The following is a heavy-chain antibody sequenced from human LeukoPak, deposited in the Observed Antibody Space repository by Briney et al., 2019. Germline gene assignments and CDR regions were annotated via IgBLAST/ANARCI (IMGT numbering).Heavy chain of an antibody. CDR3: ARGGSYYYHYFDY. Sequence: GRSLRLSCAASRFTFSSYGLHWLRHPPRKGLEGVAVIWNDGSKKYYADSVKGRFTISRDNSKNTLYLQMNSLRAEDTSVYYCARGGSYYYHYFDYWGQGTLVTVSS. CDR2: IWNDGSKK. V-gene: IGHV3-33*01. D-gene: IGHD1-26*01. J-gene: IGHJ4*02. CDR1: RFTFSSYG.